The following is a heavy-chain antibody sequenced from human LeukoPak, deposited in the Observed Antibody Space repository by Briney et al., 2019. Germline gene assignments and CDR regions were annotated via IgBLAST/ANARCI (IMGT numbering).Heavy chain of an antibody. Sequence: SVKVSCKASGGTFSSYAISWVRQAPGQGLEWMGGIIPIFGTANYAQKFQGRVTITADESTSTAYMELSSLRSEDTAVYYCARWAGLITFGGVIVRDDAFDIWGQGTMVTVSS. CDR1: GGTFSSYA. D-gene: IGHD3-16*02. CDR3: ARWAGLITFGGVIVRDDAFDI. J-gene: IGHJ3*02. V-gene: IGHV1-69*01. CDR2: IIPIFGTA.